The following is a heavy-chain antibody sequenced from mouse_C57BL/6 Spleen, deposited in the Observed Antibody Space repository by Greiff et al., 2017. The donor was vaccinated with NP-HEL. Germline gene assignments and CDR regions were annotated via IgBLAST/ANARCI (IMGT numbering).Heavy chain of an antibody. Sequence: EVKLVESGEGLVKPGGSLKLSCAASGFTFSSYAMSWVRQTPEKRLEWVAYISSGGDYIYYADNVKGRFTISRANARNTLYLQMSSLKSEDTALYYCTREIYYSNYEGAMDYWGQGTSVTVSS. CDR3: TREIYYSNYEGAMDY. CDR2: ISSGGDYI. D-gene: IGHD2-5*01. V-gene: IGHV5-9-1*02. J-gene: IGHJ4*01. CDR1: GFTFSSYA.